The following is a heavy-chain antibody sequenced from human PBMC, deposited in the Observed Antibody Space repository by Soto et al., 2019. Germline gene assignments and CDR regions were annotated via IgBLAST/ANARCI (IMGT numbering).Heavy chain of an antibody. V-gene: IGHV1-58*02. CDR3: AAVGVGATGDY. CDR2: IVVGSGNT. D-gene: IGHD1-26*01. Sequence: ASVKVSCKASGFTFTSSAMQWVRQARGQRLEWIGWIVVGSGNTNYAQKFQERVTITRDMSTSTAYMELSSLRSEGTAVYYCAAVGVGATGDYWGQGTLVTVSS. J-gene: IGHJ4*02. CDR1: GFTFTSSA.